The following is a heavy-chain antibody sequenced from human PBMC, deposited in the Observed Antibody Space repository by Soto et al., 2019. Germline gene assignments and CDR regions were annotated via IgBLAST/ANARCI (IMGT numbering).Heavy chain of an antibody. V-gene: IGHV1-69*13. CDR1: GPTFTSYA. CDR2: MIPVPATA. J-gene: IGHJ6*02. CDR3: ARSQGSSTSLEIYYYYYYGMDG. D-gene: IGHD2-2*01. Sequence: SVKVSCKASGPTFTSYAMHWVRQAPGQRLEWTGGMIPVPATAKYSQKFQGRVTMAGDESASTAYMGLSSLRSEDKAVYYCARSQGSSTSLEIYYYYYYGMDGWGQGTTVTVSS.